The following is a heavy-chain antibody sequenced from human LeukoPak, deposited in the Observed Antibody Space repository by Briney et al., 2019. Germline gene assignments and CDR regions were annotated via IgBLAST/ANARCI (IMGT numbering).Heavy chain of an antibody. Sequence: PGGSLRLSCAASGFTFSYHWMAWVRRAPGKGLEWVASIKLDGSEQYYLDSVKGRFAISRDNAKNLMNLQMNILRAEDTAIYYCARDGGIMNAFDVWGQGTAVTVSS. CDR3: ARDGGIMNAFDV. CDR2: IKLDGSEQ. CDR1: GFTFSYHW. J-gene: IGHJ3*01. D-gene: IGHD1-26*01. V-gene: IGHV3-7*01.